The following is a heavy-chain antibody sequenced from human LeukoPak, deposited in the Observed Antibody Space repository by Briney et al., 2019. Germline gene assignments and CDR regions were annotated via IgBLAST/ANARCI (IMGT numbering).Heavy chain of an antibody. CDR3: ARETAMVRGAYDY. CDR2: IYYSGST. Sequence: SETLSLTCTVSGGSISSGGYYWSWIRQHPGKGLEWIGYIYYSGSTYYNPSLKSRVTISVDTSKNQFSLKLSPVTAADTAVYYCARETAMVRGAYDYWGQGTLVTVSS. V-gene: IGHV4-31*03. J-gene: IGHJ4*02. D-gene: IGHD3-10*01. CDR1: GGSISSGGYY.